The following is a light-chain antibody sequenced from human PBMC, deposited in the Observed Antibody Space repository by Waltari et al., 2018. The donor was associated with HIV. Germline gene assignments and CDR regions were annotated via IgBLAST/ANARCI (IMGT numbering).Light chain of an antibody. V-gene: IGLV2-14*01. CDR1: TNDISTYNF. J-gene: IGLJ2*01. CDR2: EVN. Sequence: QSALTQPASVSGSPGQSITISCTGPTNDISTYNFVSWYQQSPGGAPKLIIFEVNSRPSGIYDRFSGSKSGDTASLTISGLQAEDEAVYFCSSYTTRASVVFGGGTKLTVL. CDR3: SSYTTRASVV.